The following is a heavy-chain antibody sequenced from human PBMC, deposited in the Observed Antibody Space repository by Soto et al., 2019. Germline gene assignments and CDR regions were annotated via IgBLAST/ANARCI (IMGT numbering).Heavy chain of an antibody. Sequence: SLKISCKGSGYSFTTDWINWVRQMPGKGLEWMGKIYPGDSHTRYSPSFQGQVTISADKSISTAYLQWSSLKASDTAMYYCARRELHDAFDIWGQGTMVTVSS. CDR3: ARRELHDAFDI. CDR2: IYPGDSHT. CDR1: GYSFTTDW. V-gene: IGHV5-51*01. D-gene: IGHD1-26*01. J-gene: IGHJ3*02.